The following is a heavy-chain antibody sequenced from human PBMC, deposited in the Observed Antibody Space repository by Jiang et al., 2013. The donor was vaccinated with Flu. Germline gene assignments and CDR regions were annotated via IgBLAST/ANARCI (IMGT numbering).Heavy chain of an antibody. CDR1: GGTFSSYA. CDR2: IIPIFGTA. D-gene: IGHD3-10*01. V-gene: IGHV1-69*06. CDR3: ARVASPGITMVRGANYYYYGMDV. Sequence: GSSVKVSCKASGGTFSSYAISWVRQAPGQGLEWMGGIIPIFGTANYAQKFQGRVTITADKSTSTAYMELSSLRSEDTAVYYCARVASPGITMVRGANYYYYGMDVWGQGTTVTVSS. J-gene: IGHJ6*02.